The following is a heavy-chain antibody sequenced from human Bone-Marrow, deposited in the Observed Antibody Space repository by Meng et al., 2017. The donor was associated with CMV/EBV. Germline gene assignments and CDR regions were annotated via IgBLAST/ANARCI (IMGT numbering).Heavy chain of an antibody. CDR2: IIPIFGTA. V-gene: IGHV1-69*05. J-gene: IGHJ6*02. D-gene: IGHD3-22*01. CDR3: ASSRKDYYDSSGYRDMDYYYGMDV. CDR1: GGTFSSYA. Sequence: SVKVSCKASGGTFSSYAMSWVRQAPGQGLEWMGGIIPIFGTANYAQKFQGRVTITTDESTSTAYMELSSLRSEDTAVYYCASSRKDYYDSSGYRDMDYYYGMDVWXQGTTVTVS.